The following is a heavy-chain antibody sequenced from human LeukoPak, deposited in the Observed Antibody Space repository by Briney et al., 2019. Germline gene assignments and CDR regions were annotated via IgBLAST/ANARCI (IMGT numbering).Heavy chain of an antibody. D-gene: IGHD3-22*01. Sequence: GGTLRLSCAASGFTFSSYSMNWVRQAPGKGLEWVSYISSSSSTIYYADSVKGRFTISRDNAKNSLYLQMNSLRADATAVYYCARDTSYYYDSSGYYDYWGQGTLVTVSS. CDR2: ISSSSSTI. CDR3: ARDTSYYYDSSGYYDY. V-gene: IGHV3-48*04. CDR1: GFTFSSYS. J-gene: IGHJ4*02.